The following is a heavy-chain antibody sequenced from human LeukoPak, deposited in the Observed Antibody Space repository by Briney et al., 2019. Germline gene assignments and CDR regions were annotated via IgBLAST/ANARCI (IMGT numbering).Heavy chain of an antibody. CDR1: GGSITSGAYY. Sequence: SETPSLTCTASGGSITSGAYYWSWIRQHPGRGLEWIGYTHYTGGTYYNPSLMSRVLISVDASKNQFSLNLNSVTAADTAVYFCYGSGYWGQGTLVTVSS. V-gene: IGHV4-31*03. CDR3: YGSGY. CDR2: THYTGGT. J-gene: IGHJ4*02. D-gene: IGHD3-10*01.